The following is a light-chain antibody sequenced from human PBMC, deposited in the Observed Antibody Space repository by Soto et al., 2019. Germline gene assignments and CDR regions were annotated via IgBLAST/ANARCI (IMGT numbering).Light chain of an antibody. CDR2: ATS. V-gene: IGKV3-20*01. CDR1: QSVSSY. Sequence: EIVLTQSPATLSLSPGERATLSCRASQSVSSYLAWYQQKPGQAPRLLIYATSFRATAIPDRFSGSGSGTDFTLTISRLEPEDFAVYYCQQYGSSGTFGQGTKVDIK. CDR3: QQYGSSGT. J-gene: IGKJ1*01.